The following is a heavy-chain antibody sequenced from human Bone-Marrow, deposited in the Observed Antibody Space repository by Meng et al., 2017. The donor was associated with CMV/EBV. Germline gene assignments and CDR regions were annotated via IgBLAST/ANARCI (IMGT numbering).Heavy chain of an antibody. J-gene: IGHJ4*02. CDR1: GYTFTGYY. Sequence: ASVKVSCKASGYTFTGYYMHWVRQAPGQGLEWMGWINPNSGGTNYAQKFQGRVTMTRDTSISTAYMELSRLRSDDTAVYYCARDSGSYSYYFDYWGQGTPVTVSS. CDR2: INPNSGGT. D-gene: IGHD1-26*01. V-gene: IGHV1-2*02. CDR3: ARDSGSYSYYFDY.